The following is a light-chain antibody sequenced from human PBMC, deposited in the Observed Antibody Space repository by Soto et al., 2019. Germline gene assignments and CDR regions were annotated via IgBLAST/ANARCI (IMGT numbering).Light chain of an antibody. CDR3: QQHETLIT. J-gene: IGKJ1*01. CDR1: QSVSNNY. CDR2: GAS. Sequence: EIVLTQSPGTLCLSPGERATLSCRASQSVSNNYLAWYQQKPGQAPRLLIYGASNRATGIPDRFSGSGSGTDFTLTISRLEPEDFAVYYCQQHETLITFGQGTKVDIK. V-gene: IGKV3-20*01.